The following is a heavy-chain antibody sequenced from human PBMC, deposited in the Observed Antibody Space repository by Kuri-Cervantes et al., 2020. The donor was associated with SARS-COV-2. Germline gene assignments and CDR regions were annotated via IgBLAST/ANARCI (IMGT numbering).Heavy chain of an antibody. V-gene: IGHV1-18*04. J-gene: IGHJ6*02. Sequence: ASVKVSFKASGYTFTTYGIPWVRQAPGQGLEWMGWISSYHANADYAQKLQGRVTMTTDTSTSIAYMELRSLRSDDTAIYYCSGGFDYGDYPYYYGMDVWGQGTTVTVSS. CDR2: ISSYHANA. CDR3: SGGFDYGDYPYYYGMDV. D-gene: IGHD4-17*01. CDR1: GYTFTTYG.